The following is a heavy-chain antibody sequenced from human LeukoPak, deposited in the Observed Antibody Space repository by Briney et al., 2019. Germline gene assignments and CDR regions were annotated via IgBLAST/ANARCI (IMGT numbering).Heavy chain of an antibody. CDR3: ARVAEAAAFDS. CDR1: GFTLSNAW. Sequence: GSLRLSCAASGFTLSNAWMNWVRQAPGKGLEWVGLIKSKTNGETRDYAAPVKGRFTIPRDDSDNTLYLQMNSLKPEDTAVYYCARVAEAAAFDSWGQGTLVTVSS. V-gene: IGHV3-15*01. CDR2: IKSKTNGETR. J-gene: IGHJ4*02. D-gene: IGHD6-13*01.